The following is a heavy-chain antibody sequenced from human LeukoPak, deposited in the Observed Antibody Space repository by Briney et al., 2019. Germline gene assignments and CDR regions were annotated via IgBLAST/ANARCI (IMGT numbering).Heavy chain of an antibody. D-gene: IGHD6-19*01. CDR3: AREGISVAGHYYMDV. CDR1: SGSISNYY. V-gene: IGHV4-59*01. Sequence: SETLSLTCTVSSGSISNYYWSWIRQPPGKGLEWIGCTFDNGSTNYNPSLKSRVTISLDTSKNQFSLRLSAMTAADTAVYYCAREGISVAGHYYMDVWGKGTTVTVSS. J-gene: IGHJ6*03. CDR2: TFDNGST.